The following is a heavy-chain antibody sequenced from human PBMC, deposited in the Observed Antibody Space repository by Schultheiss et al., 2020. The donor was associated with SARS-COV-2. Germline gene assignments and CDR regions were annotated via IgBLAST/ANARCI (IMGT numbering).Heavy chain of an antibody. CDR3: ARGGAVAVFDY. D-gene: IGHD6-19*01. Sequence: ASVKVSCKASGYTFSSYGISWVRQAPGQGLEWMGWMNPNSGNTGYAQKFQGRVTMTRNTSISTAYMELSSLRSEDTAVYYCARGGAVAVFDYWGQGTLVTVSS. V-gene: IGHV1-8*02. CDR2: MNPNSGNT. CDR1: GYTFSSYG. J-gene: IGHJ4*02.